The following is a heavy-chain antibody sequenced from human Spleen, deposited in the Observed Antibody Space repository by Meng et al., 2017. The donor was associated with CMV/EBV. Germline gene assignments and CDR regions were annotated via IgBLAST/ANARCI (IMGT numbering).Heavy chain of an antibody. Sequence: VSGGSIIGSTFYWGWIRQPPGQGLEWVGTVYYGGSTYYNPSLKGRVTISVDTSKNQFSLKLSSVTAADTAVYYCARGLGCSSTSCQNWGQGTLVTVSS. J-gene: IGHJ4*02. V-gene: IGHV4-39*01. CDR1: GGSIIGSTFY. D-gene: IGHD2-2*01. CDR3: ARGLGCSSTSCQN. CDR2: VYYGGST.